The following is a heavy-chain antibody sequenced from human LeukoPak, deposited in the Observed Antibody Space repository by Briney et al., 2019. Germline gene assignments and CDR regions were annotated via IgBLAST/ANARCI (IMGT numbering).Heavy chain of an antibody. CDR3: ARSRGAYYYSGMDV. CDR1: GFTFSSYG. D-gene: IGHD1-26*01. J-gene: IGHJ6*02. Sequence: GRSLRLSCAASGFTFSSYGMHWVRQAPGKGLEWVAVISYDGSNKYYADSVKGRFTISRDNSKNTLYLQMNSLRAEDTAVYYCARSRGAYYYSGMDVWGQGTTVTVSS. V-gene: IGHV3-30*03. CDR2: ISYDGSNK.